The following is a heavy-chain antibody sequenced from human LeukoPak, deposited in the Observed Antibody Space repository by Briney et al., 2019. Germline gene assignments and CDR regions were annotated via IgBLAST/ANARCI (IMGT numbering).Heavy chain of an antibody. Sequence: ASVKVSRKASGYTFSSYGITWMRQAPGQGLEWMGWISAYNGNTNYAQKFQGRVTMTTDTSTSTMYMELRSLRSDDTAVYYCARGAPIAASSRYSQHWGQGTLVIVSS. CDR2: ISAYNGNT. CDR1: GYTFSSYG. J-gene: IGHJ1*01. CDR3: ARGAPIAASSRYSQH. D-gene: IGHD6-13*01. V-gene: IGHV1-18*04.